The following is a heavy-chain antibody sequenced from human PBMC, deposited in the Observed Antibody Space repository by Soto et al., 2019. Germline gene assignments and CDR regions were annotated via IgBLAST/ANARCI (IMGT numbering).Heavy chain of an antibody. CDR3: ARASYYYDSSGYYDAFDI. CDR1: GFTFSSYW. Sequence: GGSLRLSCAASGFTFSSYWMHWVRQAPGKGLVWVSRINSDGSSTSYADSVKGRFTISRDNSKNTLYLQMNSLRAEDTAVYYCARASYYYDSSGYYDAFDIWGQGTMVTVS. D-gene: IGHD3-22*01. CDR2: INSDGSST. V-gene: IGHV3-74*01. J-gene: IGHJ3*02.